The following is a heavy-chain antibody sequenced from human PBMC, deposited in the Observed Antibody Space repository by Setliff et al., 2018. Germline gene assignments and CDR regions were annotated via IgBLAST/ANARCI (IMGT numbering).Heavy chain of an antibody. CDR2: FIPILGAT. J-gene: IGHJ5*01. Sequence: SVKVSCKSSGGTFSSSGITWVRQAPGQGLQWLGRFIPILGATNYAQNFQGRVTITADESTSTGYMELRSLRSDDTAVYYCARELRSPYWHLDSWGQGTPGTVSS. CDR3: ARELRSPYWHLDS. D-gene: IGHD3-16*01. V-gene: IGHV1-69*13. CDR1: GGTFSSSG.